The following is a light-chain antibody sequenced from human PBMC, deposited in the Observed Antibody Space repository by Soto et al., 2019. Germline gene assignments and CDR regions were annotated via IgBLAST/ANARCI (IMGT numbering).Light chain of an antibody. Sequence: EIVLAQSPDTLSLSPGERATLSCRTSQSMSTNYLAWYQQKSGQPPRLLIYGASIRATGIPDRFSGSGSGTDFTLTISRLEPGDFAVYYCHQYDSSPLTFGGGAKVEIK. J-gene: IGKJ4*01. CDR2: GAS. V-gene: IGKV3-20*01. CDR1: QSMSTNY. CDR3: HQYDSSPLT.